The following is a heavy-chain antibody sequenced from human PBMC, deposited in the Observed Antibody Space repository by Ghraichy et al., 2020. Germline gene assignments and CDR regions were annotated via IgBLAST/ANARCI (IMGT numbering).Heavy chain of an antibody. Sequence: SETLSLTCAVYGGSFSTYCWSWIRQPPGKGLEWIGEINQSGSTNYNPSLKSRVTISIETSKNQFSLNLNSGTAADTAMYYCARLPSSNWLTSPDVWGRATLVTVSS. D-gene: IGHD6-13*01. CDR2: INQSGST. CDR3: ARLPSSNWLTSPDV. V-gene: IGHV4-34*01. J-gene: IGHJ2*01. CDR1: GGSFSTYC.